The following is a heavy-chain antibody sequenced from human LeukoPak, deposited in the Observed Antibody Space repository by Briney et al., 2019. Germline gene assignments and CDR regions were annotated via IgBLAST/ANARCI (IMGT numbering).Heavy chain of an antibody. J-gene: IGHJ3*02. CDR2: INHSGST. D-gene: IGHD6-13*01. CDR1: GGSFSGYY. Sequence: SETLSLTCAVCGGSFSGYYWSWIRQPPGKGLEWIGEINHSGSTNYSPSLKSRVTISVDTSKNQFSLKLSSVTAADTAVYYCAGRSRAAAVGARSYAFDIWGQGTMVTVSS. CDR3: AGRSRAAAVGARSYAFDI. V-gene: IGHV4-34*01.